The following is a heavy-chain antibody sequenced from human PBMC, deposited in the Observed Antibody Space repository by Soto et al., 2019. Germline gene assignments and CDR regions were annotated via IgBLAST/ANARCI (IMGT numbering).Heavy chain of an antibody. CDR2: IYYSGST. D-gene: IGHD1-26*01. CDR1: GGSISSYY. Sequence: PSETLSLTCTVSGGSISSYYWSWIRQPPGKGLEWIGYIYYSGSTNYNPSLKSRVTISVDTSKNQFSLKLSSVTAADTAVYFCAKEDPSGRYSLDYWGQGSQVTVSS. J-gene: IGHJ4*02. V-gene: IGHV4-59*01. CDR3: AKEDPSGRYSLDY.